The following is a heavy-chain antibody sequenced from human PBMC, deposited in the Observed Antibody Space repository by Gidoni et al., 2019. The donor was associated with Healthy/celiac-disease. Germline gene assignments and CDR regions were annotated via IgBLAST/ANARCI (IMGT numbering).Heavy chain of an antibody. J-gene: IGHJ4*02. V-gene: IGHV3-23*01. D-gene: IGHD3-10*01. CDR1: GFPVSSYA. CDR2: ISGSGGRT. Sequence: VRLLESGGGLVQPGGSLRLSCAAPGFPVSSYAMSWVRQAPGKGLEWVSAISGSGGRTYYADSVKGRFTISRDNSKNTLYLQMNSLSAEDTAGYDCAKEPPYYYGSGSYEGWGQGTLVTVSS. CDR3: AKEPPYYYGSGSYEG.